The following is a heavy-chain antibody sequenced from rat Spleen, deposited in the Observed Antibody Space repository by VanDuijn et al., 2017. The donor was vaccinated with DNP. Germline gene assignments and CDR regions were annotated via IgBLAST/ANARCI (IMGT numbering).Heavy chain of an antibody. Sequence: EVQLVESGGGLVQPGRSLKLSCAASGFTFSKYGMAWVRQAPKKGLEWVAAISPSGSRTYNPDSVKGRFTISRDNAKSSLYLQMNSLKSEDTATYYCATPGYPYWYFDFWGPGTRVTVSS. CDR1: GFTFSKYG. CDR3: ATPGYPYWYFDF. V-gene: IGHV5S13*01. J-gene: IGHJ1*01. D-gene: IGHD1-4*01. CDR2: ISPSGSRT.